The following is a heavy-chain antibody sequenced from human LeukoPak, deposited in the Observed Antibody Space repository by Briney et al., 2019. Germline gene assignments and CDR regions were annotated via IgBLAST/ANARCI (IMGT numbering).Heavy chain of an antibody. CDR2: MNPNSGNT. D-gene: IGHD2-15*01. J-gene: IGHJ4*02. Sequence: ASVKVSCKASGYTFTSYDINWVRQATGQGLEWMGWMNPNSGNTGYAQKFQGRVTMTRNTSISTAYMELSSLRSEDTAVYYCATRYCSGGSCDFDYWGQGTLVTVSS. CDR1: GYTFTSYD. CDR3: ATRYCSGGSCDFDY. V-gene: IGHV1-8*01.